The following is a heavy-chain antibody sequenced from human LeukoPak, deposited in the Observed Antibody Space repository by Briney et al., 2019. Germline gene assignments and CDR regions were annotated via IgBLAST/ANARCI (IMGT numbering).Heavy chain of an antibody. J-gene: IGHJ4*02. CDR2: ISAYNGNT. V-gene: IGHV1-18*01. D-gene: IGHD5-12*01. Sequence: SVKVSCKASGFTFTSYAISWVRQAPGQGLEWMGWISAYNGNTNHAQTLQGRVTMTTDTSTSTAYMELRSLRSDDTAVYYCARCSGYSGYDCYYFDYWGQGTLVTVSS. CDR3: ARCSGYSGYDCYYFDY. CDR1: GFTFTSYA.